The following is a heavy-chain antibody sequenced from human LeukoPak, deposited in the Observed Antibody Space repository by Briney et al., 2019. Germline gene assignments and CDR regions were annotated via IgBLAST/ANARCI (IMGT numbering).Heavy chain of an antibody. CDR3: ARGTDMTTLTGYYSFEY. V-gene: IGHV4-4*07. D-gene: IGHD5-24*01. Sequence: SETLSLTCTVSVGSVSGYYCTWIRQPAGKGLELVGRVYSSGTAYYNPSLESRVTISLDTTNNQLSLRMTSMTAADTAVYYCARGTDMTTLTGYYSFEYWSPGTLVSVSS. J-gene: IGHJ4*02. CDR2: VYSSGTA. CDR1: VGSVSGYY.